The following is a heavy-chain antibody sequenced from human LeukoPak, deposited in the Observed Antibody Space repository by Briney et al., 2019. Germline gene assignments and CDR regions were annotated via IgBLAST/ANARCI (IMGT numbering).Heavy chain of an antibody. CDR3: ASWSGYYRGRVFDY. Sequence: HPGGSLRLSCAASGFTFSSYWMSWVRQAPGKGLEWVANIKQDGSEKYYVDSVKGRFTISRDNAKNSLYLQMNSLRAEDTAVYYCASWSGYYRGRVFDYWGQGTLVTVSS. V-gene: IGHV3-7*01. CDR1: GFTFSSYW. CDR2: IKQDGSEK. D-gene: IGHD3-3*01. J-gene: IGHJ4*02.